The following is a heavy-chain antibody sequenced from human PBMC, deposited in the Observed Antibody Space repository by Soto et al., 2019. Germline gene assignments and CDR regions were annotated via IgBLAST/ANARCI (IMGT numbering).Heavy chain of an antibody. V-gene: IGHV4-59*01. D-gene: IGHD1-26*01. Sequence: SETLSLTCTISGGSISVYYWSWIRQPPGQGLEWIGYIYASGSPYYNPSLKSRVTISADTSKNQISLKLTSPTAADTAVYYCARGEGSSPPQYWGRGTLVTVSS. J-gene: IGHJ4*02. CDR2: IYASGSP. CDR1: GGSISVYY. CDR3: ARGEGSSPPQY.